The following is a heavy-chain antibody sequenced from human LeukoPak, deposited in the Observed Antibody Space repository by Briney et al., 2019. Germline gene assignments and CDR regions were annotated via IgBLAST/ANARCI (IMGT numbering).Heavy chain of an antibody. CDR1: GGSISSDF. J-gene: IGHJ4*02. V-gene: IGHV4-59*01. CDR3: ARDRSYCTSSGCYRGIDY. D-gene: IGHD2-2*02. CDR2: ISNSGST. Sequence: SETLSLTCTVSGGSISSDFWSWIRQPPGKRLEWIGYISNSGSTNYNPSLKSRVSISVDTSKNQFSLKLSSVIAADTAVYHCARDRSYCTSSGCYRGIDYWGQGTLVTVSS.